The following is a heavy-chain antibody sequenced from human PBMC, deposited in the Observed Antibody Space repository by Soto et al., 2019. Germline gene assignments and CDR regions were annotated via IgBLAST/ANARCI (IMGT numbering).Heavy chain of an antibody. Sequence: SETLSLTCAVSGDSISRGGYSWTWIRQPPGKALEWIGNIYDSGSTSYNPSLKSRVTISVDRSKNQFSLKLTSVTAADTAVYYCARGGVTGTYYYYYGMDVWGQGTTVTVSS. CDR1: GDSISRGGYS. CDR3: ARGGVTGTYYYYYGMDV. J-gene: IGHJ6*02. V-gene: IGHV4-30-2*01. D-gene: IGHD1-20*01. CDR2: IYDSGST.